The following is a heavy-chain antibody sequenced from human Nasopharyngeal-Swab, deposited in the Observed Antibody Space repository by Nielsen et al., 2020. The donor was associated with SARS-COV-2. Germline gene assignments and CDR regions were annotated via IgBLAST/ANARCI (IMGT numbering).Heavy chain of an antibody. CDR3: TIFPFAYCGGDCYADC. J-gene: IGHJ4*02. V-gene: IGHV3-15*01. CDR2: VRSKTFGGAT. D-gene: IGHD2-21*02. CDR1: GFTFSNAW. Sequence: GESLKISCAASGFTFSNAWMNWVRQAPGKGLEWVGRVRSKTFGGATDYAAAVKGRFTISRDDSKNTLYLQMNSLKTEDTAVYYCTIFPFAYCGGDCYADCWGQGTLVTVSS.